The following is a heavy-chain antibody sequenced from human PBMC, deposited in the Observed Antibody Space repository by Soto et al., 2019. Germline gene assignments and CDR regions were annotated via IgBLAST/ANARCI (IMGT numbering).Heavy chain of an antibody. Sequence: GGSLRLSCAASGFTFSSYWMSWVRQAPGKGLEWVANIKQDGSEKYYVDSVKGRLTISRDNAKNSLYLQMNSLRAEDTAVYYCAREVRWSSTSCPRQYSSSSAFDIWGQGTMVTVSS. CDR3: AREVRWSSTSCPRQYSSSSAFDI. CDR1: GFTFSSYW. V-gene: IGHV3-7*01. CDR2: IKQDGSEK. J-gene: IGHJ3*02. D-gene: IGHD6-6*01.